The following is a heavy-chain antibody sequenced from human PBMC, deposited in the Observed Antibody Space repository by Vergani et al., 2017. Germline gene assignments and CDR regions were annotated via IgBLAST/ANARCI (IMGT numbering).Heavy chain of an antibody. Sequence: QVQLQESGPGLVKPSETLSLTCTVSGGSISSYYWSWIRQPAGKGLEWIGRIYTSGSTNYNPSLKSRVTMSVDTAKNQFSLKLSSVTAADTAVYYCARVGIAAAGDYFDYWGQGTLVTVSS. CDR2: IYTSGST. J-gene: IGHJ4*02. CDR1: GGSISSYY. V-gene: IGHV4-4*07. CDR3: ARVGIAAAGDYFDY. D-gene: IGHD6-13*01.